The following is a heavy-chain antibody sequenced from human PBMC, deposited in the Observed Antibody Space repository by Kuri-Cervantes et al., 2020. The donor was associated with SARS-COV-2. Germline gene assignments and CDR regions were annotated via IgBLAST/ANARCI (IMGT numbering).Heavy chain of an antibody. Sequence: GGSLRLSCAASGFTFSSYAMHWVRQAPGKGLEWVAVISYDGSNKYYADSVKGRFTISRDNSKNTLYLQMNSLRAEDTAVYYCARNPDGYITNDAFDIWGQGTMVTVSS. CDR2: ISYDGSNK. CDR3: ARNPDGYITNDAFDI. CDR1: GFTFSSYA. D-gene: IGHD5-18*01. V-gene: IGHV3-30*04. J-gene: IGHJ3*02.